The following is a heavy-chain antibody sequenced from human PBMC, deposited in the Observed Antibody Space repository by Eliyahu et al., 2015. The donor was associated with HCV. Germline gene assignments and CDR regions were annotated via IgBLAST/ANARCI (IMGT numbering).Heavy chain of an antibody. Sequence: EVQLVESGGGLVKPGGSLRLSCAASGFTFSSYSMNWVRQAPGKGLEWVSSISSSSSYIYYADSVKGRFTISRDNAKNSLYLQMNSLRAEDTAVYYCARDGKYCSSTSCYYYYYGMDVWGQGTTVTVSS. V-gene: IGHV3-21*01. J-gene: IGHJ6*02. CDR1: GFTFSSYS. CDR3: ARDGKYCSSTSCYYYYYGMDV. CDR2: ISSSSSYI. D-gene: IGHD2-2*01.